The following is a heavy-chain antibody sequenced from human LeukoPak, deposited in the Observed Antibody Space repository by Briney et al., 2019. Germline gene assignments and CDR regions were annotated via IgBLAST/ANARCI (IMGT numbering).Heavy chain of an antibody. J-gene: IGHJ4*02. V-gene: IGHV6-1*01. CDR1: GDSVSSNSAA. CDR3: ARAGGDSWYFDY. D-gene: IGHD2-21*02. CDR2: TYYRSKWYN. Sequence: SQTLSLTCAISGDSVSSNSAAWNWIRQSPSRGLEWLGRTYYRSKWYNDYAISVKSRLTINPDTSKNQFSLQLNSVTPEDTAVYYCARAGGDSWYFDYWGQGTLVTVSS.